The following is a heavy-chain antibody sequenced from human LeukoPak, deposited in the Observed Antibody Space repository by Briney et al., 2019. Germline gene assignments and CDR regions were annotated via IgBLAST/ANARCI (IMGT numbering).Heavy chain of an antibody. J-gene: IGHJ5*02. CDR2: ISYDGSNK. V-gene: IGHV3-30*18. CDR3: AKDGRGYGDYYGWFDP. Sequence: GRSLRLSCAASGFTFSSYGMHWVRQAPGKGLERVAVISYDGSNKYYADSVKGRFTISRDNSKNTLYLQMNSLRAEDTAVYYCAKDGRGYGDYYGWFDPWGQGTLVTVSS. CDR1: GFTFSSYG. D-gene: IGHD4-17*01.